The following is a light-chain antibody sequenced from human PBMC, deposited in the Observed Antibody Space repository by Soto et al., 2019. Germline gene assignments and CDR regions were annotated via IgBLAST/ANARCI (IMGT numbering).Light chain of an antibody. CDR3: QQRANWPRT. V-gene: IGKV3-11*01. Sequence: TPATLSLSPGERVTLSCRASQSVGRSLAWYQQKPGQAPRLLIYDASNRATGIPARFSGSGSGTDFTLAISSLEPEDFAVYYCQQRANWPRTFGQGTKV. CDR1: QSVGRS. CDR2: DAS. J-gene: IGKJ1*01.